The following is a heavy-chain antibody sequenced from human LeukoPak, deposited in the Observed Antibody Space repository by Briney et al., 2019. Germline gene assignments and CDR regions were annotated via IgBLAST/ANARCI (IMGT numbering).Heavy chain of an antibody. J-gene: IGHJ4*02. CDR3: ARGAYVGLVFDY. D-gene: IGHD5-12*01. Sequence: GGSLRLSCAASGFMFSSSWMSWLRQAPGKGLEWVANIDQDGSEKYYVDSVRGRFTISRDNAKNSLYLQMNSLRAEDTAVYYCARGAYVGLVFDYWGQGTLVTVSS. CDR1: GFMFSSSW. V-gene: IGHV3-7*01. CDR2: IDQDGSEK.